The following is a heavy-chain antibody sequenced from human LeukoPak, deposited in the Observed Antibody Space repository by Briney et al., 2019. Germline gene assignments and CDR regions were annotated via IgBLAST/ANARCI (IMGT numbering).Heavy chain of an antibody. CDR1: GFTFSSYA. D-gene: IGHD6-19*01. Sequence: GSLRLSCAASGFTFSSYAMSWVRQAPGKGLEWVSAISGSGGSTYYADSVKGRFTISRDNSKNTLYLQMNSLRAEDTAVYYCAKGRRYSSGWDYYYYYMDVWGKGTTVTVTS. V-gene: IGHV3-23*01. J-gene: IGHJ6*03. CDR3: AKGRRYSSGWDYYYYYMDV. CDR2: ISGSGGST.